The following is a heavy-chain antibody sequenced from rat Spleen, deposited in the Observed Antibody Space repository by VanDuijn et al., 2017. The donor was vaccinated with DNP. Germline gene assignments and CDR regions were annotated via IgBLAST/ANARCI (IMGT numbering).Heavy chain of an antibody. V-gene: IGHV5-27*01. CDR2: IITGGGST. J-gene: IGHJ2*01. D-gene: IGHD1-12*02. CDR1: GFTFSHYY. Sequence: EVQLVESGGGLVQPGRSLKLSCAASGFTFSHYYMAWVRQAPTKGLEWVAYIITGGGSTYYRDSVKGRFTISRDNAKSTLYLQMDRLRSDDTATYYCALIPAYYYDGTYYPYYFDYWGQGVMVTVSS. CDR3: ALIPAYYYDGTYYPYYFDY.